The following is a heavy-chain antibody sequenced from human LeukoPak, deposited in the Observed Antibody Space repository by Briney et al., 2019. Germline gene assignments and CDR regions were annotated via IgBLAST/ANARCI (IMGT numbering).Heavy chain of an antibody. D-gene: IGHD3-9*01. V-gene: IGHV4-59*12. Sequence: SETLSLTCTVSGDSISSYFWSWIRQPPGKGLEWIGYIYYNERSNYNPSLRSRVTISIDTSKNQFSLKLNSVTAADSAVYYCARSPQHFDRLLDGDSHYFLDSWGQGTLVTVSS. CDR2: IYYNERS. J-gene: IGHJ4*02. CDR3: ARSPQHFDRLLDGDSHYFLDS. CDR1: GDSISSYF.